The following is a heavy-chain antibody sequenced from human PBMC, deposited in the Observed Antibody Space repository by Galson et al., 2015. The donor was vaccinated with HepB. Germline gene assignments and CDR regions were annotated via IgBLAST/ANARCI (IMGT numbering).Heavy chain of an antibody. J-gene: IGHJ4*02. CDR2: TYYRSKWYN. V-gene: IGHV6-1*01. Sequence: CAISGDSVSSNSAAWNWIRQSPSRGLEWLGRTYYRSKWYNDYAVSVKSRITINPDTSKNQFSLQLNSVTPEDTAVYYCARARGGLAYCGGDRSFLFDYWGQGTLVTVSS. CDR3: ARARGGLAYCGGDRSFLFDY. CDR1: GDSVSSNSAA. D-gene: IGHD2-21*01.